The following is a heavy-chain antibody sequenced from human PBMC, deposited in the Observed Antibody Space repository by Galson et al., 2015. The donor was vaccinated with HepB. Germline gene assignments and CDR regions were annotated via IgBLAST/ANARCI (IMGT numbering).Heavy chain of an antibody. CDR2: IHGTGTT. V-gene: IGHV3-53*01. CDR3: SRGHSSRGYSGLGY. CDR1: GFTVSTTY. D-gene: IGHD6-13*01. J-gene: IGHJ4*02. Sequence: SLRLSCAASGFTVSTTYMSWVRQAPGKGLEWVSVIHGTGTTYYADSVRDRFTISRDNSKNTVYLQMNSLRAEDTAVYYCSRGHSSRGYSGLGYWGQGTLVTVSS.